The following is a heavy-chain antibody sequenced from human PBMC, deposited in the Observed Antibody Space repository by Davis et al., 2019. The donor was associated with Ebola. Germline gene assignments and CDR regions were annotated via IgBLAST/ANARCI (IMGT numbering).Heavy chain of an antibody. D-gene: IGHD4-17*01. J-gene: IGHJ4*02. CDR1: GFTFSNYG. CDR2: IWYDGSNK. V-gene: IGHV3-33*01. CDR3: ARNYGDYWVDY. Sequence: GESLKISCAASGFTFSNYGMHWVRQAPGKGLEWVAVIWYDGSNKYYADSVKGRFTISRDNSKNTLYLQMNSLRAEDTAVYYCARNYGDYWVDYWGQGTLVTVSS.